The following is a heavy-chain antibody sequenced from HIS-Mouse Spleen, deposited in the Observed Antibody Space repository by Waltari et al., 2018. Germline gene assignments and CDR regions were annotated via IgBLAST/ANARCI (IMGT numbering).Heavy chain of an antibody. Sequence: QLQLQESGPGLVKPSETLSLTCTVSGGSISSSSYYWGWIRQPPGKGLEWIGVSDYSVRTHSNPSLKSRVTISVDTSKNQFSLKLSSVTAADTAVYYCAREIPYSSSWYDWYFDLWGRGTLVTVSS. CDR2: SDYSVRT. CDR1: GGSISSSSYY. D-gene: IGHD6-13*01. CDR3: AREIPYSSSWYDWYFDL. V-gene: IGHV4-39*07. J-gene: IGHJ2*01.